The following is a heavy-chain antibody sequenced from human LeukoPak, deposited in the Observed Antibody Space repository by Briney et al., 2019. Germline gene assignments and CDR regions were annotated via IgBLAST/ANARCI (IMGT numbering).Heavy chain of an antibody. CDR1: GFTFSSYN. Sequence: GGSLRLSCAASGFTFSSYNMNWVRQAPGKGLEWVSSITSSSSYIYYADSVKGRFTISRDNAKNSLYLQMNSLRAEDTAVYYCARIMTQQMVFDYWGQGTLVTVSS. CDR2: ITSSSSYI. J-gene: IGHJ4*02. V-gene: IGHV3-21*01. D-gene: IGHD6-13*01. CDR3: ARIMTQQMVFDY.